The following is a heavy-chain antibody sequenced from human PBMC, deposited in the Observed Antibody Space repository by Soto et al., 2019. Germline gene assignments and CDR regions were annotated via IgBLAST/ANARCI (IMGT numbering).Heavy chain of an antibody. Sequence: EVQLVESGGGLVQPGGSLRLSCAASGFTFSVYSMNWIRQAPGKGLQWVSYMTSDMKTIHYADSVKGRFTISRDNAKNXXXXXXXXXXXXXTXXXXXXXXXXXXXXXWGQGALVTVSS. CDR2: MTSDMKTI. CDR3: XXXXXXXXXX. J-gene: IGHJ4*02. V-gene: IGHV3-48*04. CDR1: GFTFSVYS.